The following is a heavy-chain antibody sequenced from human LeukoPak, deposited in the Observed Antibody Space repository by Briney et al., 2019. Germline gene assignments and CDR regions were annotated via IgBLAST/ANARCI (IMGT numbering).Heavy chain of an antibody. CDR1: GFTFSSYG. V-gene: IGHV3-23*01. CDR3: AKVSTDGSNYVDY. Sequence: GGSLRLSCAASGFTFSSYGMSWVRQAPGRGLEWVSLISASGGSTFHADSVKGRFTISRDNSKSTLYLQMNSLRAEDTAVYSCAKVSTDGSNYVDYWGQGTLVTVSS. D-gene: IGHD6-13*01. CDR2: ISASGGST. J-gene: IGHJ4*02.